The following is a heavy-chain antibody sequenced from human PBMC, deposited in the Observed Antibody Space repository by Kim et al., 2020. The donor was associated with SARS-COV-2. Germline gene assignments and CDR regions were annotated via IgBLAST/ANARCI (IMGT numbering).Heavy chain of an antibody. CDR2: ISSNSDSI. V-gene: IGHV3-9*01. D-gene: IGHD3-3*01. CDR1: KFNFNDYA. Sequence: GGSLRLSCAASKFNFNDYAMHWVRQAPGKGLEWVSGISSNSDSIGYGDSVKGRFTISRDNTKNSLYLRMNSLRAEDTAFYYCAKGISAFWTAHNFFEYWGHGTLVTVSS. J-gene: IGHJ4*01. CDR3: AKGISAFWTAHNFFEY.